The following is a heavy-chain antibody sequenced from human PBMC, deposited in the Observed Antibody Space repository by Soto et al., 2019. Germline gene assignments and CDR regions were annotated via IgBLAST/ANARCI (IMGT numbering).Heavy chain of an antibody. J-gene: IGHJ6*02. CDR1: GGSXSSGGYY. V-gene: IGHV4-31*02. CDR3: ARVHGTTISQTNYYYYYGMDV. CDR2: IYYSGST. Sequence: SXTLSLXXTVSGGSXSSGGYYWSWIRQHPGKGLEWIGYIYYSGSTYYNPSLKSRVTISVDTSKDQFSLKLSSVTAADTAVYYCARVHGTTISQTNYYYYYGMDVWGQGTTVTVSS. D-gene: IGHD1-7*01.